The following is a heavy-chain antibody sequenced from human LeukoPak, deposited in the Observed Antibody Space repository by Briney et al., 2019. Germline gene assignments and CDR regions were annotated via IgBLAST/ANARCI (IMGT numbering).Heavy chain of an antibody. V-gene: IGHV3-74*01. CDR2: INSDGSST. CDR1: GSTFSSYW. D-gene: IGHD6-13*01. CDR3: ARRIAAAAAPYYFDY. Sequence: GGSLRLSCAASGSTFSSYWMHWVRQAPGKGLLWVSRINSDGSSTSYADSVKGRFTISRDNAKNTLYLQMNSLRAEDTAVYYCARRIAAAAAPYYFDYWGQGTLVTVSS. J-gene: IGHJ4*02.